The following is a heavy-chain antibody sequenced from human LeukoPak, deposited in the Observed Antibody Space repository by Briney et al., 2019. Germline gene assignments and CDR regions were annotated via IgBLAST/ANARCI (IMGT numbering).Heavy chain of an antibody. CDR1: GFTFSTYP. CDR2: ISSPRTTI. CDR3: ARDLYGDYEVGAFDI. V-gene: IGHV3-48*01. J-gene: IGHJ3*02. Sequence: GGSLRLSCAASGFTFSTYPMNWVRQPPGKGLEWVSYISSPRTTIYYADSVKGRFTISRDNTGNSLYLQMNSLRAEDTAVYYCARDLYGDYEVGAFDIRGQGTMVTASS. D-gene: IGHD4-17*01.